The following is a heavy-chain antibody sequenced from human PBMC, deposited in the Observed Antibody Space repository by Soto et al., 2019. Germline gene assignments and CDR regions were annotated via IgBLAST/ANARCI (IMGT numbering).Heavy chain of an antibody. J-gene: IGHJ4*02. D-gene: IGHD5-18*01. CDR2: INHSGST. CDR1: GGSFSGYY. Sequence: SETLSLTCAVYGGSFSGYYWSWIRQPPGKGLEWIGEINHSGSTNYNPSLKSRVTISVDTSKNQFSLKLSSVTAADTAVYYCAIPGKRGYSYGYYFDYWGQGTLVTVSS. CDR3: AIPGKRGYSYGYYFDY. V-gene: IGHV4-34*01.